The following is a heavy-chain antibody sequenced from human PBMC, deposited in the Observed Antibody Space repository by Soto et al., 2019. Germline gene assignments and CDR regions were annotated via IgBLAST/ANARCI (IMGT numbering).Heavy chain of an antibody. V-gene: IGHV4-59*01. D-gene: IGHD2-21*02. CDR1: GGSISGYY. CDR3: ASDLQGYCRTYCYPLDV. J-gene: IGHJ6*02. CDR2: MYNTGST. Sequence: SETLSLTCTVSGGSISGYYWSWIRQPPGKGLEWIGYMYNTGSTVYNPSFKSRVTISVDTSKNQFSLKLNSVTAADTAVYYCASDLQGYCRTYCYPLDVWGQGTTVTVSS.